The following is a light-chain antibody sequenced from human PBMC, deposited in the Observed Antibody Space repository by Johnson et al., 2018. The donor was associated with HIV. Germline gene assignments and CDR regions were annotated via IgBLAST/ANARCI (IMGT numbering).Light chain of an antibody. V-gene: IGLV1-51*01. Sequence: QSVLTQPPPVSAAPGQKVTISCSGSSSNIGNNYVSWYQQLPGTAPKLLIYDNNKRPSGIPDRFSGSKSGTSATLGIPALQTGAEADYYCGTWDSSLSALYVFGTGTKVTVL. CDR3: GTWDSSLSALYV. J-gene: IGLJ1*01. CDR2: DNN. CDR1: SSNIGNNY.